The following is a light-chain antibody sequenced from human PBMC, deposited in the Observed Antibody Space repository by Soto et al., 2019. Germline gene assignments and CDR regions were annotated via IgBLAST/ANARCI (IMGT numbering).Light chain of an antibody. CDR3: QQYNNWPRT. Sequence: EIVMTQSPATLSVSPGERATLSCRASQSVSSNLAWYQQKPGQAPRLLIDGASTRAIGIPARFSGSGSGTEFTLTISSLQSEEFAVYYCQQYNNWPRTVGQGTKVEIK. CDR2: GAS. CDR1: QSVSSN. V-gene: IGKV3-15*01. J-gene: IGKJ1*01.